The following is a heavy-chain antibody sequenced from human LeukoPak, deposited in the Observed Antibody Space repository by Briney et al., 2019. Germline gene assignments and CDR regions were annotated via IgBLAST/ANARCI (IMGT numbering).Heavy chain of an antibody. Sequence: GGSLQISCQGSGYSFTSYWIGWVRQLPGKGLEWMGIIYPGDSDTRYSPSFQGQVTISADKSISTAYLQWSSLKASDTAMYYCARNSGSYLSYYYYGMDVWGQGTTVTVSS. CDR3: ARNSGSYLSYYYYGMDV. CDR2: IYPGDSDT. J-gene: IGHJ6*02. CDR1: GYSFTSYW. D-gene: IGHD1-26*01. V-gene: IGHV5-51*01.